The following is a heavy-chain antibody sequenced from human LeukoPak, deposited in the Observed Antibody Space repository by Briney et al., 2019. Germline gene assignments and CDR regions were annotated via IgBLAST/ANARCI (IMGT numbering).Heavy chain of an antibody. CDR3: ARYSGYIDY. D-gene: IGHD5-12*01. J-gene: IGHJ4*02. V-gene: IGHV4-31*02. CDR2: IYYSGST. Sequence: LRLSCAASGFTFSSYSMNWIRQHPGKGLEWIGYIYYSGSTYYNPSLKSRVTISVDTSKNQLSLKLSSVTAADTAVYYCARYSGYIDYWGQGTLVTVSS. CDR1: GFTFSSYS.